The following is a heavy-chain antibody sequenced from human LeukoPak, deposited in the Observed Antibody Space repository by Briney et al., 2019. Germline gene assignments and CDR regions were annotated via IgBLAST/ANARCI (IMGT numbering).Heavy chain of an antibody. V-gene: IGHV4-30-2*01. D-gene: IGHD3-22*01. CDR2: ISQSGNS. Sequence: PSETLSLTCKVSGDSISSSTCNWSWIRQPPGKGLEWIGYISQSGNSYFTPSLKSRATISVDRSKNHFSLTLISVTAADTAVYYCARDQVDYDIPDHFDYWGKGTLVAVSS. CDR3: ARDQVDYDIPDHFDY. CDR1: GDSISSSTCN. J-gene: IGHJ4*02.